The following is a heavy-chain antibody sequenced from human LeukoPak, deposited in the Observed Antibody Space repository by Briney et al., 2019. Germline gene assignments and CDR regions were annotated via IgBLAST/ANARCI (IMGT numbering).Heavy chain of an antibody. J-gene: IGHJ4*02. CDR1: GFTFSNHW. CDR2: INTDGSDT. V-gene: IGHV3-74*01. Sequence: GGSLRLSCAASGFTFSNHWMHWVRQVSGKGLVWVSRINTDGSDTSYADSVEGRFTISRDNARNTLYLQKNSLRPEDTAVYYCARNNWGIDDWGQGTLVTVSS. CDR3: ARNNWGIDD. D-gene: IGHD7-27*01.